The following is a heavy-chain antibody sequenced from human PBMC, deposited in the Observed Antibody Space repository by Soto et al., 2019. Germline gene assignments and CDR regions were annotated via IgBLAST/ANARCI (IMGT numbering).Heavy chain of an antibody. D-gene: IGHD3-10*01. CDR2: IYYSGST. Sequence: QVQLQESGPGLVKPSETLSLTCTVSGGSISSYYWSWIRQPPGKGLEWIGYIYYSGSTNYNPSLKSRVTLSVDTSKNQFSLKLSSVTAADTAVYYCTRSPFFTMVRGYYMDVWGKGTTVTVSS. J-gene: IGHJ6*03. CDR3: TRSPFFTMVRGYYMDV. V-gene: IGHV4-59*01. CDR1: GGSISSYY.